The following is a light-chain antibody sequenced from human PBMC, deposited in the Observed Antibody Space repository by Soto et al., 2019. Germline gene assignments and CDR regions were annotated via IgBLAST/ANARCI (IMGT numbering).Light chain of an antibody. CDR2: ERR. V-gene: IGLV2-14*01. J-gene: IGLJ1*01. CDR1: SRDVGGYNY. Sequence: QSVLTQPASVSGSPGQSISISCTGTSRDVGGYNYVSWDQQHPGKAPKLRIYERRNRPSGASNRLSGPTSGNTASLTISWLQAEDEADYYWSSYTSSSSLVFRTGPKVNVL. CDR3: SSYTSSSSLV.